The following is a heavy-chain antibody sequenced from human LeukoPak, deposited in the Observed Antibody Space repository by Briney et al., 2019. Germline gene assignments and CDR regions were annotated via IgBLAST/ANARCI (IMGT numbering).Heavy chain of an antibody. V-gene: IGHV3-66*01. Sequence: GGSLRLSCAASGFTVSSNYMSWVRQAPGKGLEWVSVIYSGGSTYYADSVKGRFTISRDNSKNTLYLQMNSLRAEDTAVYYCARGPYDFWSGYYASGLYYGMDVWGQGTTVTVSS. J-gene: IGHJ6*02. D-gene: IGHD3-3*01. CDR1: GFTVSSNY. CDR3: ARGPYDFWSGYYASGLYYGMDV. CDR2: IYSGGST.